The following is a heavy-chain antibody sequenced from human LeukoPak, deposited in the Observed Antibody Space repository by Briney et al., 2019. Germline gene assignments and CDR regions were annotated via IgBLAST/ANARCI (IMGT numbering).Heavy chain of an antibody. Sequence: GESLKISCKGSGYSFTNYWIGWVRQMPGKGLEWMGIIYPGDSDTRYSPSFQGQVTISADKSISTAYLQWSSLKASDTAMYYCASLYCSSTSCYKGLGWFDPWGQGTLVTVSS. D-gene: IGHD2-2*02. V-gene: IGHV5-51*01. CDR2: IYPGDSDT. CDR3: ASLYCSSTSCYKGLGWFDP. CDR1: GYSFTNYW. J-gene: IGHJ5*02.